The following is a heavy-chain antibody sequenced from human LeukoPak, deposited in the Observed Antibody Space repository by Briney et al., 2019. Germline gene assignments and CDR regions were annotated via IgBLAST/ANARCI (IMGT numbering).Heavy chain of an antibody. Sequence: PGGSLRLSCAASGFTFSSYSMNWVRQAPGKGLEWVSSISSSSSYIYYADSVKGRFTISRDNAKNSLYLQMNSLRAEDTAVYYCASDYNVPRIAVAGTGTFDYWGQGTLVTVSS. CDR3: ASDYNVPRIAVAGTGTFDY. CDR1: GFTFSSYS. V-gene: IGHV3-21*01. J-gene: IGHJ4*02. CDR2: ISSSSSYI. D-gene: IGHD6-19*01.